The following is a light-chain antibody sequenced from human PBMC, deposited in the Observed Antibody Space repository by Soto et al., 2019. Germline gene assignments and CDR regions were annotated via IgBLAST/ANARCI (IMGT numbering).Light chain of an antibody. CDR3: QQYNIWPYT. Sequence: EIVMTQSPATLSVSPGERATLSCRASQSVSSNLAWYHQKPGQAPRLLIYGASTRATGIPARFSGSGSGTEITLTISSLQSEDFAVYYCQQYNIWPYTFGQGTKLEIK. V-gene: IGKV3-15*01. J-gene: IGKJ2*01. CDR2: GAS. CDR1: QSVSSN.